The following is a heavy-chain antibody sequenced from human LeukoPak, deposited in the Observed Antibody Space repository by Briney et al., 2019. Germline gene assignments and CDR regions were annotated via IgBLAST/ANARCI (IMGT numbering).Heavy chain of an antibody. V-gene: IGHV3-23*01. D-gene: IGHD4-17*01. CDR2: ISGSGGST. CDR1: GFTFSSYA. J-gene: IGHJ4*02. Sequence: GGSLRLSCAASGFTFSSYAMSWVRQAPGKGLEWVSAISGSGGSTYYADSVKGRFTISRDNSKNTLYLQMNSLRAEDTAVYYCARKNDYGDYVDYWGQGTLVTVSS. CDR3: ARKNDYGDYVDY.